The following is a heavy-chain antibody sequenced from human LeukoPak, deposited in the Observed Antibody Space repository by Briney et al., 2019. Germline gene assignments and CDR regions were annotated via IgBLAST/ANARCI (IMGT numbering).Heavy chain of an antibody. CDR2: INHSGST. CDR1: GGSFSGYY. Sequence: SETLSLTCAVYGGSFSGYYWSWIRQPPGKGLEWIGEINHSGSTNYNPSLKSRVTISVDTSKNQFSLKLSSVTAADTAVYYCARGTMTTVTYYFDYWGQGTLVTVPS. J-gene: IGHJ4*02. CDR3: ARGTMTTVTYYFDY. D-gene: IGHD4-17*01. V-gene: IGHV4-34*01.